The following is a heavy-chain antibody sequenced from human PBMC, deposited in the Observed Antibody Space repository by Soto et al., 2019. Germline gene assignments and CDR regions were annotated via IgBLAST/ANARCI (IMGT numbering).Heavy chain of an antibody. V-gene: IGHV4-59*08. D-gene: IGHD3-22*01. CDR2: IYYSGST. Sequence: QVQLQESGPGLVKPSETLSLTCTVSGGSISSYYWSWIRQPPGKGLEWIGYIYYSGSTNYNHSLKSRVTISVDTSKNQFYLKLSSVTAADTAVYYCARHPNYYDSSAGYFDLWGRGTLVTVSS. J-gene: IGHJ2*01. CDR3: ARHPNYYDSSAGYFDL. CDR1: GGSISSYY.